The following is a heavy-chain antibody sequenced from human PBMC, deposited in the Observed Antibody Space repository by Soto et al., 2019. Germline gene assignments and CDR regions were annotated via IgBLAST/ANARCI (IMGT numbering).Heavy chain of an antibody. CDR2: INHSGST. J-gene: IGHJ4*02. V-gene: IGHV4-34*01. D-gene: IGHD3-3*01. CDR1: GGSFSGYY. Sequence: SETLSLTCAVYGGSFSGYYWSWIRQPPGKGLEWIGEINHSGSTNYNPSLKSRVTISVDTSKNQFSLKLSSVTAADTAVYYCARGNTIFGVVIIRDYWGQGTLVTVSS. CDR3: ARGNTIFGVVIIRDY.